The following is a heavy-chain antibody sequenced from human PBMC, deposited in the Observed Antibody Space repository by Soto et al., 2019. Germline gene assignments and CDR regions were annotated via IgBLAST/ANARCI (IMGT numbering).Heavy chain of an antibody. CDR1: GYTFTSYD. CDR3: ARGFMALSVVAATPLDY. V-gene: IGHV1-8*01. J-gene: IGHJ4*02. D-gene: IGHD2-15*01. CDR2: MNPNSGNT. Sequence: AGPPVKVSCKASGYTFTSYDINWVRQATGQGLEWMGWMNPNSGNTGYAQKFQGRVTMTRNTSISKAYMELSSLRSEDTAVYYCARGFMALSVVAATPLDYWGQGTLVTVSS.